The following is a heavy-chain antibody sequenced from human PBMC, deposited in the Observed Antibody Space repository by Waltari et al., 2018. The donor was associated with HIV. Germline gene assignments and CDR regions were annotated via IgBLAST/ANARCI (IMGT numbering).Heavy chain of an antibody. J-gene: IGHJ6*02. CDR1: GFTFSSYW. CDR3: ARGGYCSSAGCYASRYYFIMDV. CDR2: INSDGSST. Sequence: EVQLVESGGGLIQRGGSLRLSCAASGFTFSSYWMHWVRQAPGKGLVCVSRINSDGSSTTYADSVRGRFTISRDNAKNTLYLQMNSLGAEDTAEYFCARGGYCSSAGCYASRYYFIMDVWGQGTTVTVSS. V-gene: IGHV3-74*01. D-gene: IGHD2-2*01.